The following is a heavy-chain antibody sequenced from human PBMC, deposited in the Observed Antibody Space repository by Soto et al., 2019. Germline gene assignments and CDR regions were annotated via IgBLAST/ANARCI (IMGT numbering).Heavy chain of an antibody. V-gene: IGHV3-23*01. CDR2: ISGSGGST. CDR3: AKDSGFGELETPYFDY. J-gene: IGHJ4*02. Sequence: GGSLRLSCAASGFTFSSYAMSWVRQAPGKGLEWVSAISGSGGSTYYADSVKGRFTISRDNSKNTLYLQMNSLRAEETAVYYCAKDSGFGELETPYFDYWGQGTLVTVSS. CDR1: GFTFSSYA. D-gene: IGHD3-10*01.